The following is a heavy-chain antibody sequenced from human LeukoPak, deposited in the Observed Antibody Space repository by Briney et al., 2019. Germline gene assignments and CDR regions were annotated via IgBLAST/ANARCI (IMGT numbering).Heavy chain of an antibody. CDR2: INPNSGGT. CDR3: ARDICSVSRSTSCLTLNWFDP. V-gene: IGHV1-2*02. CDR1: GYTFTGYY. D-gene: IGHD2-2*01. Sequence: ASVKVSCRASGYTFTGYYMHWVRQAPGQGLEWMGWINPNSGGTNYAQKFQGRVTMTRDTSISTAYMELSRLKSDDTAVYYCARDICSVSRSTSCLTLNWFDPWGQGTLVTVSS. J-gene: IGHJ5*02.